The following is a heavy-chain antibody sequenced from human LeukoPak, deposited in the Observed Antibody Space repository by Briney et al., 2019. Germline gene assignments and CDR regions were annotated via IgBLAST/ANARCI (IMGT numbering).Heavy chain of an antibody. V-gene: IGHV1-3*03. CDR1: GYTFTTYT. J-gene: IGHJ5*02. D-gene: IGHD4-23*01. CDR3: ARDNSVEDIAWWFDP. CDR2: INADTGNT. Sequence: GASVKVSCKASGYTFTTYTMHWVRQAPGQRLEWMGWINADTGNTKCSQEFQGRLTITRDTSASTVYMELSSLRSEDTAVYYCARDNSVEDIAWWFDPWGQGTLVTVSP.